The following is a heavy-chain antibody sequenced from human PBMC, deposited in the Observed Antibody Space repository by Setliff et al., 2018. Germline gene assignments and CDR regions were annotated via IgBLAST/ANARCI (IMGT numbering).Heavy chain of an antibody. V-gene: IGHV3-30*02. J-gene: IGHJ6*03. CDR2: IWYDGSNK. D-gene: IGHD6-13*01. CDR1: GFTFSNYG. CDR3: AKSAGQQLELYYYYMDV. Sequence: PGGSLRLSCAASGFTFSNYGMHWVRQAPGKGLEWLGLIWYDGSNKYSADSVKGRFTISRDNSKNTLHLQMNSLRIEDTAVYYCAKSAGQQLELYYYYMDVWGKGTTVTVSS.